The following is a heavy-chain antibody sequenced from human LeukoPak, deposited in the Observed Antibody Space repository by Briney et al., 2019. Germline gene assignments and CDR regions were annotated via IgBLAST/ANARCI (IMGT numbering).Heavy chain of an antibody. CDR3: ARDYRPKSSGYCSGGSCYSGDAFDI. Sequence: SVKVSCKASGYTFTSYYMHWVRQAPGQGLEWMGISNPSGGSTSYAQKFQGRVTMTRDTTASTVYMELSSLRSEDTAVYYCARDYRPKSSGYCSGGSCYSGDAFDIWGQGTMVTVSS. J-gene: IGHJ3*02. D-gene: IGHD2-15*01. CDR1: GYTFTSYY. V-gene: IGHV1-46*01. CDR2: SNPSGGST.